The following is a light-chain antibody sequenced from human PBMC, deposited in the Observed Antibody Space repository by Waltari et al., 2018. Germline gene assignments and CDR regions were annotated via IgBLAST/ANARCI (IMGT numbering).Light chain of an antibody. CDR1: PGLSSW. CDR2: EAS. CDR3: QQANNWA. V-gene: IGKV1D-12*01. J-gene: IGKJ1*01. Sequence: DIQMTQSPLLVSASLGDIVTITCRAPPGLSSWIDWYQHKPGKAPNLLIYEASTRHSGVPSRFSGSGSGTDFNLTVNGLQPEDVGTYYCQQANNWAFGQGTKVEI.